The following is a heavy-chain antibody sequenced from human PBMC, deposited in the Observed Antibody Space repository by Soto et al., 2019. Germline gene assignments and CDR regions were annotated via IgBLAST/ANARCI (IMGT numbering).Heavy chain of an antibody. J-gene: IGHJ6*02. CDR1: GDSIRNYY. Sequence: SETLSLTCTVSGDSIRNYYWSWIRQPAGKGLEWIGRIYTSGSTNYNPSLKSRVTMSVDTSKKQFSLKLSSATAADTAVYYCAASEYSYYYYAMDVWGQGATVTV. V-gene: IGHV4-4*07. CDR3: AASEYSYYYYAMDV. D-gene: IGHD3-10*01. CDR2: IYTSGST.